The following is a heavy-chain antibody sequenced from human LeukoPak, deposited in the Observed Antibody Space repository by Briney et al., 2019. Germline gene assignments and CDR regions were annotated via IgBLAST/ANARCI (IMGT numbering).Heavy chain of an antibody. CDR2: ISSSSSTI. D-gene: IGHD3-16*01. CDR1: GFTFSSYS. CDR3: ARAPYAAIPGYYGMDV. J-gene: IGHJ6*02. V-gene: IGHV3-48*04. Sequence: PGGSLRLSCAASGFTFSSYSMNWVRQAPGKGLEWLSYISSSSSTIYYADSVKGRFTISRDNAKNSLYLQMNSLRAEDTAVYYCARAPYAAIPGYYGMDVWGQGTTVTVSS.